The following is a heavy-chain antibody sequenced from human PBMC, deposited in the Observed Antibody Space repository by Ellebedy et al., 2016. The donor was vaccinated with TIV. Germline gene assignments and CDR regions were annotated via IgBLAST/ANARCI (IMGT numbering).Heavy chain of an antibody. CDR3: AKGMISFGGVVATAIDS. V-gene: IGHV3-9*01. D-gene: IGHD3-16*02. J-gene: IGHJ4*02. CDR1: GFTFDDFA. Sequence: PGGSLRLSCAASGFTFDDFAMHWVRQAPGKGLEWVSGISWNSVRVDYAYSVKGRFTISRDNAKNSLYLQMNSLRPDDTALYYCAKGMISFGGVVATAIDSWGQGTLVTVSS. CDR2: ISWNSVRV.